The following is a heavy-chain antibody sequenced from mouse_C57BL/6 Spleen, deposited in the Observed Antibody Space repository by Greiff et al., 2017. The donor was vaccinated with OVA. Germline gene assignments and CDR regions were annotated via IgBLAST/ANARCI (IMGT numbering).Heavy chain of an antibody. CDR1: GYTFTSYW. D-gene: IGHD1-1*01. CDR3: ASSLGYGRDWYFDV. J-gene: IGHJ1*03. CDR2: IDPSDSET. V-gene: IGHV1-52*01. Sequence: QVQLQQPGAELVRPGSSVKLSCKASGYTFTSYWMHWVKQRPIQGLEWIGNIDPSDSETHYNQKFKDKATLTVDKSSSTAYMQLSSLTSEDSAVYYGASSLGYGRDWYFDVWGTGTTVTVSS.